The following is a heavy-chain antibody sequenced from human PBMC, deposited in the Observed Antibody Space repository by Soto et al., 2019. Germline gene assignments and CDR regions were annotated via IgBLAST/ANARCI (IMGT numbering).Heavy chain of an antibody. CDR2: IYYSGST. V-gene: IGHV4-30-4*02. CDR1: GGSISSGDYY. Sequence: SETLSLTCTVSGGSISSGDYYWSWIRQPPGKGLEWIGYIYYSGSTYYNPSLKSRVTISVDTSKNQFSLRAEDTAVYYCARDPDYYDISGPNWGQGTLVTVSS. J-gene: IGHJ4*02. CDR3: ARDPDYYDISGPN. D-gene: IGHD3-22*01.